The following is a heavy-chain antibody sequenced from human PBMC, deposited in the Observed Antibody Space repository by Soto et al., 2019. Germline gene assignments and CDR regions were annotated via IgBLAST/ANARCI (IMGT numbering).Heavy chain of an antibody. CDR2: ISWNSGSI. CDR1: GFTFDDYA. V-gene: IGHV3-9*01. CDR3: AKSTRGDYDYIWGSYRPPGPDAFDI. D-gene: IGHD3-16*02. J-gene: IGHJ3*02. Sequence: GGSLRLSCAASGFTFDDYAMHWVRQAPGKGLEWVSGISWNSGSIGYADSVKGRFTISRDNAKNSLYLQMNSLRAEDTALYYCAKSTRGDYDYIWGSYRPPGPDAFDIWGQGTMVTVSS.